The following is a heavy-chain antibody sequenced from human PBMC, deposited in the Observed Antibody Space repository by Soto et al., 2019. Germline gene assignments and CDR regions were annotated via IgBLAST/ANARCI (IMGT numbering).Heavy chain of an antibody. D-gene: IGHD3-10*01. CDR3: AKDPRGGSRWFDP. Sequence: GGSLRLSCAASGFTFSSYAMGWVRQAPGKGLEWVSVISDRDGSTYYADSVEGRFTISRDNSKNTLYLQMSSLRAGDTAVYYCAKDPRGGSRWFDPWGQGTLVTVSS. V-gene: IGHV3-23*01. CDR1: GFTFSSYA. J-gene: IGHJ5*02. CDR2: ISDRDGST.